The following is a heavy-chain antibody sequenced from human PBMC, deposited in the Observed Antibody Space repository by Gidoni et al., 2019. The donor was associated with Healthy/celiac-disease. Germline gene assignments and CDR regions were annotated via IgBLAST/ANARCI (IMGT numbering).Heavy chain of an antibody. J-gene: IGHJ2*01. V-gene: IGHV3-30*18. D-gene: IGHD3-10*01. CDR3: AKETGDMVRGVIARYFDL. Sequence: QVQLVESGGGVVQPGRSLRLSCAACGFTFSSYGLHWVRQAPGKGLELLAVISYDGSNKYYADSVKGRFTISRDNSKNTLYLQMNSLRAEDTAVYYCAKETGDMVRGVIARYFDLWGRGTLVTVSS. CDR2: ISYDGSNK. CDR1: GFTFSSYG.